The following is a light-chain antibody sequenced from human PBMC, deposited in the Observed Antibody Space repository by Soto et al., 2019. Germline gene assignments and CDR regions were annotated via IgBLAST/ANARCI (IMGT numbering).Light chain of an antibody. Sequence: EIVLTQSPGTLSLSPGERATLSCRASQSVSSSYLAWYQQKPGQAPRLLIYGTSSRATAIPDRFSGSGSGTDFTLTISRLEPEDFAVYYCQQYGSLSWTFGQGTKVDTK. J-gene: IGKJ1*01. CDR3: QQYGSLSWT. V-gene: IGKV3-20*01. CDR2: GTS. CDR1: QSVSSSY.